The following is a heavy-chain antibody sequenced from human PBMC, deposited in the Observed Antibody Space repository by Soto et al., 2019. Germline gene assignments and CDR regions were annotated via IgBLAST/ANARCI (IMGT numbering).Heavy chain of an antibody. CDR1: GFTFSNAW. Sequence: EVPLVESGGGLVQPGGSLRLSCAASGFTFSNAWMSWVRQAPGKGLEWVGRIKSKADGGTTDYAAPVKGRFTISRDDSKNTLYLQMNSLITEDTAVYYCTTLTPVVFEVATTRDYIDYWGHGTLVTVSS. CDR2: IKSKADGGTT. D-gene: IGHD2-15*01. J-gene: IGHJ4*01. CDR3: TTLTPVVFEVATTRDYIDY. V-gene: IGHV3-15*01.